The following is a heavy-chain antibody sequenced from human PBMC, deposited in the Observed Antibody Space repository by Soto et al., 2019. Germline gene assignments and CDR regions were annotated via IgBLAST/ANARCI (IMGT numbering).Heavy chain of an antibody. V-gene: IGHV1-8*01. CDR2: MNPNSGNT. CDR1: GYTFISYD. CDR3: AIRETYYYDSSGYFDY. J-gene: IGHJ4*02. Sequence: GASVKVSCKASGYTFISYDINWVRQATGQGLEWMGWMNPNSGNTGYAQKFQGRVTMTRNTSISTAYMELSSLRSEDTAVYYCAIRETYYYDSSGYFDYWGQGTLVT. D-gene: IGHD3-22*01.